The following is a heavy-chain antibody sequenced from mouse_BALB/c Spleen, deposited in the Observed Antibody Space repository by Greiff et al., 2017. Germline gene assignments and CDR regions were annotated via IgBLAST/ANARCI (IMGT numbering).Heavy chain of an antibody. D-gene: IGHD2-3*01. CDR2: ISSGGST. CDR1: GFTFSSYA. V-gene: IGHV5-6-5*01. CDR3: AREGGWLLRFNWYFDV. J-gene: IGHJ1*01. Sequence: DVKLVESGGGLVKPGGSLKLSCAASGFTFSSYAMSWVRQTPEKRLEWVASISSGGSTYYPDSVKGRFTISRDNARNILYLQMSSLRSEDTAMYYCAREGGWLLRFNWYFDVWGAGTTVTVSS.